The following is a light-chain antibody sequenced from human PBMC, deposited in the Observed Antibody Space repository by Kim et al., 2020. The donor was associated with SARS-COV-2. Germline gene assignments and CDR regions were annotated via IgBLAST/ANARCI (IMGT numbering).Light chain of an antibody. Sequence: QSALTQPPSVSGSPGQSVTISCTGTSSDVGSYILVSWYQQPPGTAPKLMIYEVSNRPSGVPDRFSGSKSGNTASLTISGLQAEDEADYYCSSYTSSSTVVFVGGTQLTVL. CDR3: SSYTSSSTVV. CDR1: SSDVGSYIL. J-gene: IGLJ2*01. CDR2: EVS. V-gene: IGLV2-18*02.